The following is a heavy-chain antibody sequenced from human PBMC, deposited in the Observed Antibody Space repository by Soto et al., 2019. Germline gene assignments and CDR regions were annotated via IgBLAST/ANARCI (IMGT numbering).Heavy chain of an antibody. D-gene: IGHD2-21*02. J-gene: IGHJ2*01. Sequence: LSLTCTVSSGSISGYYWSWIRQPPGKGLEWIGCIFYSGSTKYNPPLKSRATISIDKSERQFSLKLSSLTAADTAVYYCVHYGGDSRWYFDVWGRGTLVTVSS. CDR1: SGSISGYY. CDR2: IFYSGST. V-gene: IGHV4-59*01. CDR3: VHYGGDSRWYFDV.